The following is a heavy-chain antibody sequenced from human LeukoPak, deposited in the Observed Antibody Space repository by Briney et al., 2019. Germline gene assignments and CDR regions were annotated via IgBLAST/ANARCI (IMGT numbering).Heavy chain of an antibody. V-gene: IGHV4-4*02. CDR1: GGSIISSNW. D-gene: IGHD3-22*01. CDR3: ARDLFHRSSGMDV. J-gene: IGHJ6*02. Sequence: SETLSLTCAVSGGSIISSNWWSWVRQPPGKGLEWIGEIYHSGNTNYNPSLESRLTISVDKSKNQFSLKLSSVTAADTAVYYCARDLFHRSSGMDVWGQGTTVTVSS. CDR2: IYHSGNT.